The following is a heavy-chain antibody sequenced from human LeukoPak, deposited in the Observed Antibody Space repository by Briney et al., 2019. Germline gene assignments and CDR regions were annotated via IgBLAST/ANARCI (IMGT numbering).Heavy chain of an antibody. J-gene: IGHJ4*02. Sequence: GGSLRLSCAASGFTFSLYAMSWVRQAPGKGLEWVSTISDSGDTTYYADSVKGRFTISRDNSKNTLFLQMNSLRAEDTAVYYCAKREGSLDYWGQGTLVTVSS. CDR2: ISDSGDTT. CDR3: AKREGSLDY. CDR1: GFTFSLYA. D-gene: IGHD1-26*01. V-gene: IGHV3-23*01.